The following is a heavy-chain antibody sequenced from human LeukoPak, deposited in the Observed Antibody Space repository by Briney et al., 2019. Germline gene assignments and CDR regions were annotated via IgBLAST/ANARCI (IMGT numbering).Heavy chain of an antibody. D-gene: IGHD3-10*01. Sequence: GGSLRLSCAASGFTFSNYWAHWVRQAPGKGLVWVSRINRDGSTTKYADSVKGRFTVSRDNAKNTLNLQMNSLRAEDTAVYYCARDKKSGESSEIDYWGQGTLVTVSS. V-gene: IGHV3-74*03. J-gene: IGHJ4*02. CDR1: GFTFSNYW. CDR2: INRDGSTT. CDR3: ARDKKSGESSEIDY.